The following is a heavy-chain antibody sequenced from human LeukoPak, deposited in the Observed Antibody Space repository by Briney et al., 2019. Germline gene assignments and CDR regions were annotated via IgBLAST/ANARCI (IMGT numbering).Heavy chain of an antibody. CDR2: ISGSGGST. V-gene: IGHV3-23*01. D-gene: IGHD7-27*01. CDR1: GFTFSSYS. J-gene: IGHJ3*02. CDR3: AKDEWGLGNDDAFDI. Sequence: GGSLRLSCAASGFTFSSYSMNWVRQAPGKGLEWVSAISGSGGSTYYADSVKGRFTICRDNSKKTLYLQMNSLRAEDTAVYYCAKDEWGLGNDDAFDIWGQGTMVTVSS.